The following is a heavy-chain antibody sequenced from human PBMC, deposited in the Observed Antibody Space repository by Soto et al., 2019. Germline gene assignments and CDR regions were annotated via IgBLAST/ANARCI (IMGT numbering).Heavy chain of an antibody. Sequence: SGALADSCTFSPGSNSVDFGSEIRQPPGKGLEWIGYIYYSGSTNYNPSLKSRVTISVDTSKNQFSLRLSSVTAADTAVYYCAREPYCSGGTCLGYWGQGTLVTVS. V-gene: IGHV4-59*01. J-gene: IGHJ4*02. CDR3: AREPYCSGGTCLGY. CDR1: PGSNSVDF. D-gene: IGHD2-15*01. CDR2: IYYSGST.